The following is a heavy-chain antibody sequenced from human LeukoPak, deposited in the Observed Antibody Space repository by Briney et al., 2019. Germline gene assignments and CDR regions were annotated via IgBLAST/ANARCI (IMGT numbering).Heavy chain of an antibody. V-gene: IGHV3-21*01. CDR2: ISSSSSYI. CDR1: GFTFSSYS. D-gene: IGHD6-6*01. Sequence: GGSLRLSCAASGFTFSSYSMNWVRQAPGKGLEWVSSISSSSSYIYYADSVKGRFTISRDNAKNSLHLQMNSLGAEDTAVYYCARDGSLSSSGNFDYWGQGTLVTVSS. CDR3: ARDGSLSSSGNFDY. J-gene: IGHJ4*02.